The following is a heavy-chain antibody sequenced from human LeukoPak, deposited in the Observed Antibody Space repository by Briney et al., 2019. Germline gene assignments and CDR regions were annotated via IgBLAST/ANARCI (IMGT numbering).Heavy chain of an antibody. Sequence: PSETLSLTCTVSGGSISSYYWSWIRQPPGKGLEWIGYIYYSGSTNYNPSLKSRVTISVDTSKNQFSLKLSSVTAADTAVYYCARAPYYYYGMDVWGQGTTVTVSS. CDR3: ARAPYYYYGMDV. V-gene: IGHV4-59*01. CDR2: IYYSGST. J-gene: IGHJ6*02. CDR1: GGSISSYY.